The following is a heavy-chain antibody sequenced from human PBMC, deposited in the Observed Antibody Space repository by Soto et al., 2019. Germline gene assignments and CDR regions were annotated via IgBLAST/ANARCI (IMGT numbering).Heavy chain of an antibody. V-gene: IGHV3-30*14. CDR2: ISYDGNSE. CDR3: AREVTVDEETYFDP. Sequence: QVQLEESGGGVVQPGRSLRLSCAASGFPFSVYAMHWVRQAPGKGLEWVAVISYDGNSEYCADSVKGRFTISRDNSKDTLCLQMSSLRTEDTDRSYCAREVTVDEETYFDPWGQGTLVTVSS. D-gene: IGHD4-4*01. CDR1: GFPFSVYA. J-gene: IGHJ5*02.